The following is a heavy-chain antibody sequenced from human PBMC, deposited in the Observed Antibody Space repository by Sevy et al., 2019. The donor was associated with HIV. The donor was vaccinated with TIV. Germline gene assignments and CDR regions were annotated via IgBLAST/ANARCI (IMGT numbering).Heavy chain of an antibody. CDR3: AKDVVGGYYDSSGYSDH. CDR1: GFTFTEFV. D-gene: IGHD3-22*01. Sequence: GGYLRLSCAASGFTFTEFVMSWVRQSPGKGLEWVSTINSGGGSTYYAVSVKGRFTISRDNSQKTLDLQMNSLRAEDTAVYYCAKDVVGGYYDSSGYSDHWGQGTLVTVSS. CDR2: INSGGGST. J-gene: IGHJ4*02. V-gene: IGHV3-23*01.